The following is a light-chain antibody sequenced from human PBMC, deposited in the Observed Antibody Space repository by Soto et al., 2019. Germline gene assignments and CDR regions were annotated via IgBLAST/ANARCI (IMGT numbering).Light chain of an antibody. J-gene: IGKJ1*01. Sequence: EIVLTPSPGTLSLSPLLRYTLSYWSSQTVTSNYLAWYQQKPGQAPRLLIFGASIRDTGIPDRFSGSGSGTDFTLTISRLEPEDSAVYHCQQYGSSPTTFGQGTKVDIK. CDR1: QTVTSNY. CDR2: GAS. V-gene: IGKV3-20*01. CDR3: QQYGSSPTT.